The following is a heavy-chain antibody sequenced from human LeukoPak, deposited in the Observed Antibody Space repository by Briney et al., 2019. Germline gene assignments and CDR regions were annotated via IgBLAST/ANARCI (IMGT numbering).Heavy chain of an antibody. D-gene: IGHD3-22*01. CDR2: ISGSGGST. CDR3: AKVLRNYYDSSGYKTPDY. Sequence: SGGSLRLSCAASGFTFSSYAMSWVRQAPGKGLEWVSAISGSGGSTYYADSVKGRFTISRDNSKNTLYLQMNSLRAEDTAVYYCAKVLRNYYDSSGYKTPDYWGQGTLVTVSS. V-gene: IGHV3-23*01. CDR1: GFTFSSYA. J-gene: IGHJ4*02.